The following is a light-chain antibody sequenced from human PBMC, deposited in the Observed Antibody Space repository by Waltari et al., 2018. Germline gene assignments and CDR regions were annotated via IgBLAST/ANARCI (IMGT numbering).Light chain of an antibody. J-gene: IGKJ5*01. CDR2: DAS. CDR1: QNLNTF. CDR3: QQYYDYPIN. Sequence: DIQMTQSPSTVSAPLGHRVTITCRASQNLNTFLSWYQQKPGAVPNLLIYDASTLERGVPSRFSGSGSGTHFTLTISGLQPDDFATYYCQQYYDYPINFGQGTRL. V-gene: IGKV1-5*01.